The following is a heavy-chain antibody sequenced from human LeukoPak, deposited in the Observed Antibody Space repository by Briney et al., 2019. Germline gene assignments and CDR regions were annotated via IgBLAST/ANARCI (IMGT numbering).Heavy chain of an antibody. CDR2: VDPEDGET. Sequence: ATVKISCKVSGCTFTDYYMHWVQQAPGEGLERMGLVDPEDGETIYAEKFQGRVTITADTSTDTAYMELSSLRSEDTAVYYCATIEYSSSSRAFDIWGQGTMVTVSS. V-gene: IGHV1-69-2*01. D-gene: IGHD6-6*01. J-gene: IGHJ3*02. CDR1: GCTFTDYY. CDR3: ATIEYSSSSRAFDI.